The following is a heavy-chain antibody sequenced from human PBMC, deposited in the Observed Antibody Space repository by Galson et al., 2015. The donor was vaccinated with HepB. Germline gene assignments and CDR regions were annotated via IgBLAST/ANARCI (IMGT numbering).Heavy chain of an antibody. V-gene: IGHV3-23*01. D-gene: IGHD3-3*01. Sequence: SLRLSCAASGFTFSSYAMSWVRQAPGKGLEWVSIISGSGGSTYSADSVKGHFTISRDNSKNTLYLQMNSLRAEDTAVYYCAKSRVLRFLEWHLDAFDIWGQGTMVTVSS. CDR3: AKSRVLRFLEWHLDAFDI. CDR2: ISGSGGST. J-gene: IGHJ3*02. CDR1: GFTFSSYA.